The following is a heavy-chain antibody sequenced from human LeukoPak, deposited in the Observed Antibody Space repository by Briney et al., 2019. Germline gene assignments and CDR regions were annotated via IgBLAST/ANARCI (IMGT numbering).Heavy chain of an antibody. CDR1: GFTFSSYE. V-gene: IGHV3-48*03. CDR3: ARDRDALVREPRYFDY. J-gene: IGHJ4*02. D-gene: IGHD3-10*01. CDR2: ISSSSSSI. Sequence: GGSLRLSCAASGFTFSSYEMNWVRQAPGKGLEWVSHISSSSSSIYYADSVKGRFTISRDNAKNALYLQMNSLSAEDTAVYYCARDRDALVREPRYFDYWGQGTLVTVSS.